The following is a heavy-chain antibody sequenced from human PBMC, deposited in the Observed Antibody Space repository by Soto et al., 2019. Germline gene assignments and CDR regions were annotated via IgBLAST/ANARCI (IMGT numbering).Heavy chain of an antibody. J-gene: IGHJ3*02. V-gene: IGHV1-46*03. Sequence: QVQLVQSGAEVKKPGASVKVSCKASGYTFTSYYMHWVRQAPGQGLEWMGIITPSGGSTIYAQNFQGRVTITRDTTTSTGYMELSSLRSEDTAVYYCARDPRFLEWSHAFDIGGQGTMVTVSS. CDR3: ARDPRFLEWSHAFDI. D-gene: IGHD3-3*01. CDR1: GYTFTSYY. CDR2: ITPSGGST.